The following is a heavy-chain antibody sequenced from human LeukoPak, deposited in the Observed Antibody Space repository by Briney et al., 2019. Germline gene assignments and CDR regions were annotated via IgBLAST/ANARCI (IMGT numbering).Heavy chain of an antibody. D-gene: IGHD3-10*01. CDR2: MYYSGST. J-gene: IGHJ3*02. Sequence: SETLSLTCTVSGGSITSGSFYWGWIRQPPGKGLEWIGSMYYSGSTYYNPSLKSRVTISVDTSKTHLSLRLSSVTAADTAVYYCARSPVMVRGVINPFDIWGQGTVVTVSS. CDR3: ARSPVMVRGVINPFDI. CDR1: GGSITSGSFY. V-gene: IGHV4-39*07.